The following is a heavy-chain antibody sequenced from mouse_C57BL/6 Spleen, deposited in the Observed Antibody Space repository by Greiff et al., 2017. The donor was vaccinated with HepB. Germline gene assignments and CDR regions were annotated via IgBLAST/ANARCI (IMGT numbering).Heavy chain of an antibody. CDR2: IYPGDGDT. CDR3: ARRGGNYEGFAY. J-gene: IGHJ3*01. D-gene: IGHD2-1*01. Sequence: VQLQQSGPELVKPGASVKISCKASGYAFSSSWINWVTQRPGKGLEWIGRIYPGDGDTNYNGKFKGKATLTADKSSSTAYMQLSSLTSEDSAVYFCARRGGNYEGFAYWGQVTLVTVSA. CDR1: GYAFSSSW. V-gene: IGHV1-82*01.